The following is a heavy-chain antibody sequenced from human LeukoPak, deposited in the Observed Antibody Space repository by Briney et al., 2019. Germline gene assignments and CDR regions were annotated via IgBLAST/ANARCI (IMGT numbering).Heavy chain of an antibody. CDR3: ARDSPTSIWFGELLYPDYFDC. V-gene: IGHV4-38-2*02. Sequence: SETLSLTCTVSGYSISSGYYWGWIRQPPGKGLEWIGSIYHSGSTYYNPSLKSRVTISVDTSKNQFSLKLSSVTAADTAVYYCARDSPTSIWFGELLYPDYFDCWGQGTLVTVSS. J-gene: IGHJ4*02. CDR2: IYHSGST. D-gene: IGHD3-10*01. CDR1: GYSISSGYY.